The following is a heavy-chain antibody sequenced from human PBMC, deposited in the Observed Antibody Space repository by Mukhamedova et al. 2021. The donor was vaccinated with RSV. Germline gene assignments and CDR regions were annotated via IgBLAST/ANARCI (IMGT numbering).Heavy chain of an antibody. CDR2: ISAYNGKT. Sequence: GITWVRQAPGQGLEWMGRISAYNGKTLYAQRLQGRVTMTTDTSTSTAYMEVRSLKSDDTAVYYCARGQWADYWGQGTLVTAYS. CDR3: ARGQWADY. CDR1: G. V-gene: IGHV1-18*01. J-gene: IGHJ4*02. D-gene: IGHD1-26*01.